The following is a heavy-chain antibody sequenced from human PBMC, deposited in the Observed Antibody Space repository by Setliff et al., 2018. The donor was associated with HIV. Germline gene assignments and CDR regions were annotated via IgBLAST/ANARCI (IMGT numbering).Heavy chain of an antibody. V-gene: IGHV1-18*01. D-gene: IGHD2-15*01. CDR1: GYSFTNYG. CDR3: ARDDVGYCSGGSCYHLFDTFDI. CDR2: ISSYNDNT. Sequence: GPSVKVSCKASGYSFTNYGISWVRQAPGQGLEWMGWISSYNDNTNYALNLQGRVTMTTDTSTSTAYMELRSLRSDDTAVYYCARDDVGYCSGGSCYHLFDTFDIWGQGTVVTVSS. J-gene: IGHJ3*02.